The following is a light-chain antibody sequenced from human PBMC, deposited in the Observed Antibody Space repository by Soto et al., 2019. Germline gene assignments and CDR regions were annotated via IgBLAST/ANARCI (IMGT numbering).Light chain of an antibody. CDR2: GAS. V-gene: IGKV3-20*01. J-gene: IGKJ3*01. CDR1: QSVSSSY. CDR3: QQYGSSPPFT. Sequence: EIVLTQSPGTLSLSPGERATLSRRASQSVSSSYLAWYQQKPGQAPRLLIYGASSRATGIPDRFSGSESGTDFTLSISRLEPEDFAVYYCQQYGSSPPFTFGPGTKVDIK.